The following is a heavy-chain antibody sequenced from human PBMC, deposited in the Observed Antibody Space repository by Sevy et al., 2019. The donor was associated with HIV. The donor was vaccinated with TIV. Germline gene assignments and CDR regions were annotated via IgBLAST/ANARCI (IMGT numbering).Heavy chain of an antibody. V-gene: IGHV4-34*01. CDR3: ARDHDYSNHYYYYGMDV. CDR1: GGSFSGYY. J-gene: IGHJ6*02. Sequence: SETLSLTCAVYGGSFSGYYWSWIRQPPGKGLEWIGEINHSGSTNYNPSLKSRVTISVDTSKNQCSLKLSSVTAADTAVYYCARDHDYSNHYYYYGMDVWGQGTTVTVSS. D-gene: IGHD4-4*01. CDR2: INHSGST.